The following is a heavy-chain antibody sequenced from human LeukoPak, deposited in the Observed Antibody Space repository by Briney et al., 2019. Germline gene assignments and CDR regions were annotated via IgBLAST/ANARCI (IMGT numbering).Heavy chain of an antibody. V-gene: IGHV3-13*01. D-gene: IGHD2-21*02. Sequence: GGSLRLSCAASGFTFSSYDMHWVRQATGKGLEWVSAIGTAGDTYYPGSVKGRFTISRENAKNSLYLQMNSLRAEDTAVCYCARGGGDYYFDYWGQGTLVTVSS. CDR2: IGTAGDT. CDR1: GFTFSSYD. J-gene: IGHJ4*02. CDR3: ARGGGDYYFDY.